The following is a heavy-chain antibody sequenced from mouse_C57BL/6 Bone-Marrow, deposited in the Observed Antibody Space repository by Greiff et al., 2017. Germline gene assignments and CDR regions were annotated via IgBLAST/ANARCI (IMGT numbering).Heavy chain of an antibody. CDR3: ARNSSGYDFDY. Sequence: KLMESGGGLVKPGGSLKLSCAASGFTFSDYGMHWVRQAPEKGLEWVAYISSGSSTIYYADTVKGRFTISRDNAKNTLFLQMTSLRSEDTAMYYCARNSSGYDFDYWGQGTTLTVSS. D-gene: IGHD3-2*02. CDR1: GFTFSDYG. V-gene: IGHV5-17*01. J-gene: IGHJ2*01. CDR2: ISSGSSTI.